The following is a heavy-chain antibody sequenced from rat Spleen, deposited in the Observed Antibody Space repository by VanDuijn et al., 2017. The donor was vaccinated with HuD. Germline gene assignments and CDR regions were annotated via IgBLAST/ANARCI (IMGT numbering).Heavy chain of an antibody. J-gene: IGHJ3*01. CDR1: GLNFSDYD. CDR2: ISTGGDNT. V-gene: IGHV5S13*01. CDR3: ARHGGLRNWFAY. D-gene: IGHD1-11*01. Sequence: EVQLVESGGGLVQPGRPLKISCSDSGLNFSDYDMAWVRQAPTKGLEWIASISTGGDNTYYRDSVKGRFTISRDDAKNNPFLQMDSLRAEDTATYYCARHGGLRNWFAYWGQGPLVTFSS.